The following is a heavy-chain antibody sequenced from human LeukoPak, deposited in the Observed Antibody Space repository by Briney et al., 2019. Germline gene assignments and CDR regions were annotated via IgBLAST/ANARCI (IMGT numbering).Heavy chain of an antibody. CDR2: INHSGST. D-gene: IGHD6-13*01. J-gene: IGHJ4*02. Sequence: PSETLSLTCAVYGGSFSGYYWSWIRQPPGKGLEWIGEINHSGSTNYNPSLKSRVTISVDTSKNQFSLKLSSVTAADTAVYYCARRRRGQQLVQDYWGQGTLVTVSS. CDR3: ARRRRGQQLVQDY. CDR1: GGSFSGYY. V-gene: IGHV4-34*01.